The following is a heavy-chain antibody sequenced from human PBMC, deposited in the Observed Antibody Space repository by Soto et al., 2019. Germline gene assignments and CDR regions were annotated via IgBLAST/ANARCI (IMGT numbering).Heavy chain of an antibody. D-gene: IGHD5-12*01. CDR1: GYTFISYG. Sequence: ASVKVSCKASGYTFISYGISWVRQAPGQGLEWMGWISAYNGNTNYAQKFQGRVTMTTDTSTSTAYMELRSLRSDDTAVYYCARGEPIVTTTSPFDFWSQGTLVTVSS. CDR2: ISAYNGNT. CDR3: ARGEPIVTTTSPFDF. V-gene: IGHV1-18*01. J-gene: IGHJ4*02.